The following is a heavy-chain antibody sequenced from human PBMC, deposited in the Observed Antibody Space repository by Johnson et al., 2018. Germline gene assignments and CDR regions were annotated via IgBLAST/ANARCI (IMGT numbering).Heavy chain of an antibody. Sequence: QVQLVQSGAEVKKPGASVKVSCKASGYTFTSYYMHWVRQAPGQGLEWMGIINPSGGSTSYAQKFQGRVTMTRETSTSTVYMEVRSLRSEDTAVYYGARESRGMDVWGQGTTVTVSS. CDR2: INPSGGST. J-gene: IGHJ6*02. CDR1: GYTFTSYY. D-gene: IGHD5/OR15-5a*01. V-gene: IGHV1-46*01. CDR3: ARESRGMDV.